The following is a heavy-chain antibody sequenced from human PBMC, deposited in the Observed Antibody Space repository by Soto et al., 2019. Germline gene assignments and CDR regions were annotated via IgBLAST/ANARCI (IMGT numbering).Heavy chain of an antibody. J-gene: IGHJ4*02. CDR2: IYNSGSA. V-gene: IGHV4-59*01. CDR3: VRAQRGGWD. D-gene: IGHD6-19*01. CDR1: GASISTDY. Sequence: QVQLQESGPGLVKPAETLSLTCTVFGASISTDYWSWIRQPPGEGLEWIAYIYNSGSANYNSSLRSRVTIPVDTSKNQFALRLSSVTAADTAVYYCVRAQRGGWDWGQGTLVTFSS.